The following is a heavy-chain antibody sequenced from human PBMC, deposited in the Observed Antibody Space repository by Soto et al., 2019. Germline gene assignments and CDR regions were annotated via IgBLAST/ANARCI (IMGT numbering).Heavy chain of an antibody. CDR2: IYYTGST. D-gene: IGHD2-15*01. Sequence: PSETLSLTCTVSGGSISSSSYYWGWIRQPPGKGLEWIGFIYYTGSTSYNPSLKSRVTISMDTSKNQFSLKLTSVTAADTAVYYCASALYCSGGSCSFDPWGQGTLVTVSS. CDR3: ASALYCSGGSCSFDP. J-gene: IGHJ5*02. CDR1: GGSISSSSYY. V-gene: IGHV4-61*05.